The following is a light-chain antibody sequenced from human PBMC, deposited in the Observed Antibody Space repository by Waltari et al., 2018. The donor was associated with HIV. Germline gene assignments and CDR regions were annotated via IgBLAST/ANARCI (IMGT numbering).Light chain of an antibody. CDR2: RNN. CDR3: ATWDDTLSGPV. J-gene: IGLJ2*01. Sequence: QSVLPQAPSASGTPGQRATISCSGSSSTIGSNYVYCYHHFPGTAPKLLIYRNNQGPSGVPDRFSGSKSGTSASLAISGLRSEDEADYYCATWDDTLSGPVFGGGTKLTVL. CDR1: SSTIGSNY. V-gene: IGLV1-47*01.